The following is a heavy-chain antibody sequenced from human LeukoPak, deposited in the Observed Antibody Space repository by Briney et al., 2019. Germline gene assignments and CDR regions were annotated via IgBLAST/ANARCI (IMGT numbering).Heavy chain of an antibody. D-gene: IGHD5-18*01. V-gene: IGHV1-69*04. CDR3: ARRDGRGYSYGFDY. J-gene: IGHJ4*02. CDR2: IIPILGIA. CDR1: GYTFTSYG. Sequence: SVKVSCKASGYTFTSYGISWVRQAPGQGLEWMGRIIPILGIANYAQKFQGRVTITADKSTSTAYMELSSLRSEDTAVYYCARRDGRGYSYGFDYWGQGTLVTVSS.